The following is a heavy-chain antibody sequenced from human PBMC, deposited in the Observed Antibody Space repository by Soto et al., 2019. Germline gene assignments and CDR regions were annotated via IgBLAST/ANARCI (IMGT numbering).Heavy chain of an antibody. D-gene: IGHD1-20*01. Sequence: PGESLKISCKGSGYSFTIYWIGWVRQMPGKGLEWMGIIYPGDSDTRYSPSFQGQVTISADKSISTAYLQWSSLRAEDTAVYFCAAYNPSRHAAFDIWGRGTLVTVSS. CDR1: GYSFTIYW. CDR2: IYPGDSDT. CDR3: AAYNPSRHAAFDI. J-gene: IGHJ3*02. V-gene: IGHV5-51*01.